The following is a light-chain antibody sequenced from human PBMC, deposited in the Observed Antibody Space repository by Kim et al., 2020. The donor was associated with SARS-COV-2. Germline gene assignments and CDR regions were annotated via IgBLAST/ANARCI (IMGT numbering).Light chain of an antibody. CDR2: DAS. CDR1: QDISDH. J-gene: IGKJ2*01. Sequence: DIQMTQSPSSLSASVGDRVTVTCQSSQDISDHLSWFQQKPGKAPKLLIYDASILETGVPSRFSGSDSGTKFSLTISSLQAEDVATYHCQQYDSLPYTFGQGTKLEI. V-gene: IGKV1-33*01. CDR3: QQYDSLPYT.